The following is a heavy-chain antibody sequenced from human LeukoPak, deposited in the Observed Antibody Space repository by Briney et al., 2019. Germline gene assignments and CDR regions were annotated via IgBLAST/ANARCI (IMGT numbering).Heavy chain of an antibody. Sequence: PSETLSLTCAVYGGSFSGYYWSWIRQPPGKGLEWIGEINHSGSTNYNPSLKSRVTISVDTSKNQFSLKLSSVTAADTAVYYCATCAKPNVDYFDSWGQGTLVTVSS. CDR1: GGSFSGYY. CDR3: ATCAKPNVDYFDS. J-gene: IGHJ4*02. V-gene: IGHV4-34*01. CDR2: INHSGST. D-gene: IGHD2-21*01.